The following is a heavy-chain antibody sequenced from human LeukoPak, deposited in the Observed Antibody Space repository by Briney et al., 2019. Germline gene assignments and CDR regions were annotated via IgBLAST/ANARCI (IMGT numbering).Heavy chain of an antibody. D-gene: IGHD3-22*01. J-gene: IGHJ4*02. V-gene: IGHV3-7*01. CDR3: TKDLNHDSSG. CDR1: VHRFSDYW. Sequence: GGSLLLSCAAPVHRFSDYWMTSVRQAPAKGLECGANIKTDGSAKYYPDSVKGRFTVSRDNAKNSLYLQMNNMRVEYTAIYYCTKDLNHDSSGWGQGTLVTVSS. CDR2: IKTDGSAK.